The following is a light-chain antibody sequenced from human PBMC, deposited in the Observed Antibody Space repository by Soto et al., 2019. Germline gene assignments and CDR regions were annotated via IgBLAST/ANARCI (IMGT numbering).Light chain of an antibody. CDR3: QVWESGRGV. V-gene: IGLV3-21*02. CDR1: NIGGKS. Sequence: SYELTQPPSVSVAPGQTARITCGGNNIGGKSVHWYQQKPGQAPVLVVDDDSDRPSGIPERFSGSNSVNTATLTISRVAAGDEADYYCQVWESGRGVFGTGTKVTVL. J-gene: IGLJ1*01. CDR2: DDS.